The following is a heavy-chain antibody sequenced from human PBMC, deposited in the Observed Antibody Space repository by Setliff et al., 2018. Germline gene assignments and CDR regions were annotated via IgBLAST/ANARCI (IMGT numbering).Heavy chain of an antibody. CDR3: ARSTVTTDYYYYYMDV. CDR2: IHFSGST. D-gene: IGHD4-17*01. J-gene: IGHJ6*03. Sequence: PSETLSLTCTVSDGSSSCHYWSWIRQPPGKGLEWIGYIHFSGSTNYNPSLKSRVTMSVDTSKNQFSLKLSSVTAADTAVYYCARSTVTTDYYYYYMDVWGKGTTVTVSS. V-gene: IGHV4-59*11. CDR1: DGSSSCHY.